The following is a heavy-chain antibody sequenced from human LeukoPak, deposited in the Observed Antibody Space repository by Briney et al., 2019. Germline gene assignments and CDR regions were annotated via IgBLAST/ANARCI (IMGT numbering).Heavy chain of an antibody. V-gene: IGHV4-30-4*01. CDR2: IYYSGST. D-gene: IGHD3-9*01. CDR1: GGSISSGDYY. J-gene: IGHJ6*02. Sequence: PSETLSLTCTVSGGSISSGDYYWSWIRQPPGKGLEWIGYIYYSGSTYYNPSLKSRVTISVDTSKNQFSLKLSSVTAADTAVYYCARDRRYSYGMDVWGQGTTVTVSS. CDR3: ARDRRYSYGMDV.